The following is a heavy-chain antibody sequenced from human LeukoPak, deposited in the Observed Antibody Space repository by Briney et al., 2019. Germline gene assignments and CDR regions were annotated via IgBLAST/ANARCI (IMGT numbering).Heavy chain of an antibody. CDR3: ARDPYADRNHYYYYYMDV. Sequence: GASVKVSCKASGYTFTGYYMHWVRQAPGQGLEWMGWINPNSGGTNYAQKFQGRVTMTRDTSISTAYMELSRLRSDDTAVYYCARDPYADRNHYYYYYMDVWGKGTTVTISS. CDR2: INPNSGGT. V-gene: IGHV1-2*02. J-gene: IGHJ6*03. D-gene: IGHD1-14*01. CDR1: GYTFTGYY.